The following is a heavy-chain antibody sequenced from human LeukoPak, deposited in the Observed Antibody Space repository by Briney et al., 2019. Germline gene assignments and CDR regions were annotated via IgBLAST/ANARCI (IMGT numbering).Heavy chain of an antibody. CDR1: GGSFSGYY. J-gene: IGHJ4*02. D-gene: IGHD6-19*01. Sequence: SETLSLTCAVYGGSFSGYYWSWIRQPPGKGLGWIGEINHSGSTNYNPSLKSRVTISVDTSKNQFSLKLSSVTAADTAVYYCAGGRSSVLGYWGQGTLVTVSS. CDR2: INHSGST. CDR3: AGGRSSVLGY. V-gene: IGHV4-34*01.